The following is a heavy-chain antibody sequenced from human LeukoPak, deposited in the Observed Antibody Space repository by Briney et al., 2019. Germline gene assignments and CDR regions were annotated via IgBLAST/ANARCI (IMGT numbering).Heavy chain of an antibody. J-gene: IGHJ4*02. D-gene: IGHD3-10*01. CDR2: ISGSGGST. CDR3: AKDYGVMVRGVIIN. V-gene: IGHV3-23*01. Sequence: PGGSLRLSCAASGFTFSSYAMGWVRQAPGKGLEWVSAISGSGGSTYYADSVKGRFTISRDNSKNTLYLQMNSLRAEDTAVYYCAKDYGVMVRGVIINWGQGTLVTVSS. CDR1: GFTFSSYA.